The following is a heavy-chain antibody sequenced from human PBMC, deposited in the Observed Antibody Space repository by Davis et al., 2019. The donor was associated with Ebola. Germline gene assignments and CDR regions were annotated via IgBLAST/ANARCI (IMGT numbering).Heavy chain of an antibody. CDR3: AKDGLGSYSNYYYYYMDV. V-gene: IGHV3-23*01. Sequence: PGGSLRLSCAASGFTFSSYAMSWVRQAPGKGLKWVSAISGSGGSPYYADYVKGRFTISSDNSKTTLYLQMNSLRAEDTAVYYCAKDGLGSYSNYYYYYMDVWGKGTTVTVSS. D-gene: IGHD1-26*01. CDR1: GFTFSSYA. J-gene: IGHJ6*03. CDR2: ISGSGGSP.